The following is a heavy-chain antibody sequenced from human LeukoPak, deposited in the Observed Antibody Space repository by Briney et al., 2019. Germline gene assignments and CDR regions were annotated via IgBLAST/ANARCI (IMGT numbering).Heavy chain of an antibody. V-gene: IGHV3-11*06. J-gene: IGHJ4*02. CDR2: ISSSSSSYI. CDR3: AREQSYGSGSYYVCYFDY. Sequence: AGGSLRLSCAASGFTFSDYYMSWIRQAPGKGLEWVSSISSSSSSYIYYAESVKGRFTISRDNAKNSLYLQMNSLRAEDTAVYYCAREQSYGSGSYYVCYFDYWGQGTLVTVSS. D-gene: IGHD3-10*01. CDR1: GFTFSDYY.